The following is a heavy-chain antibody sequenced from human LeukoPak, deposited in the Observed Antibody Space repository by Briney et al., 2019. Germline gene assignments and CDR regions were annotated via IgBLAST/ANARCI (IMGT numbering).Heavy chain of an antibody. CDR3: ARDRGAWNDDGFDY. V-gene: IGHV4-39*07. J-gene: IGHJ4*02. CDR2: IYSSGST. Sequence: PSETLSLTCTVSGGSISSSTYYWGWIRQPPGKGLEWIGNIYSSGSTNYNPSLKSRVTMSVDTSKNQFSLKLSSVTAADTAVYYCARDRGAWNDDGFDYWGQGTLVTVSS. CDR1: GGSISSSTYY. D-gene: IGHD1-1*01.